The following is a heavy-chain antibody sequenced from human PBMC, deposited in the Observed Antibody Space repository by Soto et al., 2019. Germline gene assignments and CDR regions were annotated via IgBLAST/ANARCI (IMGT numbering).Heavy chain of an antibody. J-gene: IGHJ4*02. V-gene: IGHV3-11*01. CDR2: ISSSGSTI. CDR3: ARSKYYYDSSGQLGY. D-gene: IGHD3-22*01. Sequence: GGSLRLSCAASGFTFSDYYMSWIRQAPGKGLEWVSYISSSGSTIYYADSVKGRFTISRDNAKNSLYLQMNSLRAEDTAVYYCARSKYYYDSSGQLGYWGQGTLVTVSS. CDR1: GFTFSDYY.